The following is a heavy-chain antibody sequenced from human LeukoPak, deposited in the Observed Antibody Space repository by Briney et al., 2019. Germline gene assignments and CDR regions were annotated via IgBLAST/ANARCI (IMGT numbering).Heavy chain of an antibody. CDR3: AKDHIRRDGYSDFDY. CDR2: ISDSGTGT. CDR1: GFTFSSYA. V-gene: IGHV3-23*01. Sequence: GGSLRLPCAASGFTFSSYAMSWVRQAPGKGLEWVSGISDSGTGTYYADSVKSRFTISRDNSKNTLFLQMNSLRAEDTAVYYCAKDHIRRDGYSDFDYWGQGTLVTVSS. J-gene: IGHJ4*02. D-gene: IGHD5-24*01.